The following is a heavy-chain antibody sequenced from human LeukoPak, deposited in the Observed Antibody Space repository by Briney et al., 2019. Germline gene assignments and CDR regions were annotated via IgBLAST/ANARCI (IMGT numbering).Heavy chain of an antibody. CDR1: GFTFSSYS. J-gene: IGHJ5*02. V-gene: IGHV3-48*04. CDR3: ARGLVGATRTNWFDP. D-gene: IGHD1-26*01. CDR2: ISSSSSTI. Sequence: GGSLRLSCAASGFTFSSYSMNWVRQAPGKGLEWVSYISSSSSTIYYADSVKGRFTISRDNAKNSLYLQMNSLRAEDTAVYYWARGLVGATRTNWFDPWGQGTLVTVSS.